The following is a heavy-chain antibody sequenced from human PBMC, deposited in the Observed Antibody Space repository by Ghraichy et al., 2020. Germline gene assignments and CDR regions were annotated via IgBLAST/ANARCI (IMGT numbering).Heavy chain of an antibody. CDR1: GFTFSGSA. V-gene: IGHV3-73*01. CDR2: IRSKANSYAT. J-gene: IGHJ5*02. CDR3: FQDGWFDP. D-gene: IGHD2-15*01. Sequence: GGSLRLSCAASGFTFSGSAMHWVRQASGKGLEWVGRIRSKANSYATAYAASVKGRFTISRDDSKNTAYLQMNSLKTDDTAVYYCFQDGWFDPWGQGTLVTVSS.